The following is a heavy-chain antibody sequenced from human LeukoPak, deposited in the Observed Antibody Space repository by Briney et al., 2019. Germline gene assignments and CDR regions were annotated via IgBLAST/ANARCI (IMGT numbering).Heavy chain of an antibody. V-gene: IGHV3-30-3*01. CDR2: ISYDGSTK. Sequence: PGGSLRLSCAASGFTFSSYAMRWVRQAPGKGLEWVAVISYDGSTKYYADSVKGRFTISRDNSKNTLYVQMNSLRAEDTAVYYCARVWQQSANWLDPWGQGTLVTVSS. J-gene: IGHJ5*02. D-gene: IGHD2-21*01. CDR3: ARVWQQSANWLDP. CDR1: GFTFSSYA.